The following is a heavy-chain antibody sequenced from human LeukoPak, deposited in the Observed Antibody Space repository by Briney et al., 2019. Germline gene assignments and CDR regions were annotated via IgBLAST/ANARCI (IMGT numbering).Heavy chain of an antibody. V-gene: IGHV1-46*01. CDR3: AKGYCRGNSCYDDRGAFDY. J-gene: IGHJ4*02. D-gene: IGHD2-2*01. CDR2: INPSGGST. CDR1: GYTFTSYY. Sequence: GASVKVSCKASGYTFTSYYMHWVRQVPGQGLEWMGVINPSGGSTSYAQKFQGRVTMTRDTSTSTVYMELSSLRSEDTAVYYCAKGYCRGNSCYDDRGAFDYWGQGTLVTVSS.